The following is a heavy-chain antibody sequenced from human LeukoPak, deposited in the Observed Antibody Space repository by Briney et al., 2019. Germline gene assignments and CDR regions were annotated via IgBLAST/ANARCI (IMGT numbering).Heavy chain of an antibody. CDR2: IYHSGST. Sequence: KPSETLSLTCAVYGGSFSGYYWSWIRQPPGKGLEWIGYIYHSGSTYYNPSLKSRVTISVDRSKNQFSLKLSSVTAADTAVYYCASSSGSFRFDPWGQGTLVTVSS. CDR3: ASSSGSFRFDP. V-gene: IGHV4-34*01. D-gene: IGHD3-10*01. CDR1: GGSFSGYY. J-gene: IGHJ5*02.